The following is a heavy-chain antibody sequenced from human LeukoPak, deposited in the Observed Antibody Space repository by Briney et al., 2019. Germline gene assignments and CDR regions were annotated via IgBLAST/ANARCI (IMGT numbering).Heavy chain of an antibody. Sequence: ASVKVSCKASGYTFTSYYIHWVRQAPGQGLEWMGWINPNSGGTNYAQKFQGRVTMTRDTSITTAYMELSRLRSDDTAVYYCARAIRSGSYYEVDYWGQGTLVTVSS. CDR1: GYTFTSYY. J-gene: IGHJ4*02. CDR3: ARAIRSGSYYEVDY. CDR2: INPNSGGT. D-gene: IGHD1-26*01. V-gene: IGHV1-2*02.